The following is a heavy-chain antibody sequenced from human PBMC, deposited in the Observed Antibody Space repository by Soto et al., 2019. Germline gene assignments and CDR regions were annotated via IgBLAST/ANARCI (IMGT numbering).Heavy chain of an antibody. Sequence: QVQLQESGPGLVKPSETLSLTCTVSGGSVSSGSYYWSWIRQPPGKGLEWIGYIYYSGSTNYNPSLQSRVTISVDTSKNQFSLKLSSVTAADTAVYYCARGVTSGSYPYYYYYGMDVWGQGTTVTVSS. CDR1: GGSVSSGSYY. D-gene: IGHD1-26*01. CDR3: ARGVTSGSYPYYYYYGMDV. CDR2: IYYSGST. V-gene: IGHV4-61*01. J-gene: IGHJ6*02.